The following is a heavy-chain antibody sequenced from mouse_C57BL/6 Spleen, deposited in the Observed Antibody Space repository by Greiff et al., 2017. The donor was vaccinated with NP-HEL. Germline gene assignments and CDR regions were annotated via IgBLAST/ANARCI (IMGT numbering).Heavy chain of an antibody. Sequence: EVQLQQSGPELVKPGASVKISCKASGYTFTDYYMNWVKQSHGKSLEWIGDINPNNGGTSYNQKFKGKATLTVDKSSSTAYMELRSLTSEDSAVYYCAREGGYDGYYVPDYWGQGTTLTVSS. V-gene: IGHV1-26*01. J-gene: IGHJ2*01. CDR1: GYTFTDYY. CDR3: AREGGYDGYYVPDY. D-gene: IGHD2-3*01. CDR2: INPNNGGT.